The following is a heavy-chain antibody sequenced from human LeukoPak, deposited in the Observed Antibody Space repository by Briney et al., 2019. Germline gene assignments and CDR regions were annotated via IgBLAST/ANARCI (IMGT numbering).Heavy chain of an antibody. Sequence: GSLRLSCAASGFTFSSYWMSWIRQPPGKGLEWIGEIDQSGTTNYNPSLKSRVSISVDTSKKQFSLTLTSMTAADTAVYYCARVPHYYFGYGYFDSWGQGTLVTVSS. D-gene: IGHD3-10*01. CDR1: GFTFSSYW. V-gene: IGHV4-34*01. J-gene: IGHJ4*02. CDR2: IDQSGTT. CDR3: ARVPHYYFGYGYFDS.